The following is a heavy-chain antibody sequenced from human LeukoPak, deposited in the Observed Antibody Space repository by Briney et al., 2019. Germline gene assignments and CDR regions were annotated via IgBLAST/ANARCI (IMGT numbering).Heavy chain of an antibody. D-gene: IGHD3-10*01. CDR2: IYYSGST. V-gene: IGHV4-59*01. Sequence: SETLSLTCTVSGGSISCYYWSWIRQPPGKGLEWIGYIYYSGSTNYNPSLKSRVTISVDTSKNQFSLKLSSVTAADTAVYYCARGDWSYYGSGSYYYYGMDVWGQGTTVTVSS. CDR3: ARGDWSYYGSGSYYYYGMDV. J-gene: IGHJ6*02. CDR1: GGSISCYY.